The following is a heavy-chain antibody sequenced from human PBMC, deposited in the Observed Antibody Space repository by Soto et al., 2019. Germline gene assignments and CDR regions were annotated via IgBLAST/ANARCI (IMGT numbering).Heavy chain of an antibody. CDR1: GGSVSSGSYY. D-gene: IGHD5-12*01. Sequence: PSETLSLTCTVSGGSVSSGSYYWSWIRQPPGKGLEWIGYIYHSGSTNYNPSLKSRVTISVDTSKNQFSLKLSSVTAADTAVYYCARQVEMATIVRFDPWGQGTLVTVSS. CDR3: ARQVEMATIVRFDP. J-gene: IGHJ5*02. CDR2: IYHSGST. V-gene: IGHV4-61*01.